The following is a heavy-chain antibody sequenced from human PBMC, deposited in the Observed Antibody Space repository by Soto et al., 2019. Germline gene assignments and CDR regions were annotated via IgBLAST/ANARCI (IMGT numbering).Heavy chain of an antibody. CDR1: GYTFTSYD. Sequence: GASVKVSCKASGYTFTSYDINWVRQATGQGLERMGWMNPNSGNTGYAQKFQGRVTMTRNTSISTAYMELSSLRSEDTAVYYCARNYRYDILTGYDYYGMDVWGQGTTVTVSS. V-gene: IGHV1-8*01. CDR3: ARNYRYDILTGYDYYGMDV. D-gene: IGHD3-9*01. CDR2: MNPNSGNT. J-gene: IGHJ6*02.